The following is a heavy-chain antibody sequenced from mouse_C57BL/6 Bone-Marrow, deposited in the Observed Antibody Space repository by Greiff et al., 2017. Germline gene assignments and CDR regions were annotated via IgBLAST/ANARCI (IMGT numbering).Heavy chain of an antibody. CDR3: TRVSDYYGSLPWFAY. V-gene: IGHV1-5*01. J-gene: IGHJ3*01. Sequence: VQLQQSGTVLARPGASVKMSCKTSGYTFTSYWMHWVNQRPGQGLEWIGAIYPGNSDTSYNQKFKGKAKMTAVTSASTAYMELSSLTKEDSAVYYCTRVSDYYGSLPWFAYWGQGTLVTVSA. CDR2: IYPGNSDT. D-gene: IGHD1-1*01. CDR1: GYTFTSYW.